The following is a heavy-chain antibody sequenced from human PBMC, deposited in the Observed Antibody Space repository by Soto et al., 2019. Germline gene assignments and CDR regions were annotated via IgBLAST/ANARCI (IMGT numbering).Heavy chain of an antibody. D-gene: IGHD1-26*01. J-gene: IGHJ5*02. CDR3: AREAQGYYFEH. Sequence: QVQLQESGPGLVKPSQTLTLTCTVSPGSISSSYWSWIRQPPGRGLEWIGHVAYSGTTKYNPPPTSRRSRSVSTSKRPCSLILTAVTAADTAVYYCAREAQGYYFEHWGSGLLVTVSS. CDR1: PGSISSSY. CDR2: VAYSGTT. V-gene: IGHV4-59*01.